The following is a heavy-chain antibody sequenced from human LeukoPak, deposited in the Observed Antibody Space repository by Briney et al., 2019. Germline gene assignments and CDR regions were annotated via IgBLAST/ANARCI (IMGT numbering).Heavy chain of an antibody. CDR2: IYHSGST. D-gene: IGHD1-1*01. CDR1: GYSISSGYY. V-gene: IGHV4-38-2*01. CDR3: ATNGVHAFDI. Sequence: SETLSLTCAVSGYSISSGYYWGWIRQPPGKGLEWIGSIYHSGSTYYNPSLKSRVTISVDTSKNQFSLKLSSVTAADTAVYYCATNGVHAFDIWGQGTMVTVSS. J-gene: IGHJ3*02.